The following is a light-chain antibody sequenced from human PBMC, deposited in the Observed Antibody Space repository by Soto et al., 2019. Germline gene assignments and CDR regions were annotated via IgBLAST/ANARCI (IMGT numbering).Light chain of an antibody. J-gene: IGKJ5*01. CDR3: QQYNNWPLT. CDR1: QSVSSN. Sequence: MVMTQSPATLSVSPGERATLSCRASQSVSSNLAWYQQKPGQAPRLLIYGASTRATGIPARFSGSGSGTEFTLTISSLQSEDFAVYYCQQYNNWPLTFGGGTRLEIK. CDR2: GAS. V-gene: IGKV3-15*01.